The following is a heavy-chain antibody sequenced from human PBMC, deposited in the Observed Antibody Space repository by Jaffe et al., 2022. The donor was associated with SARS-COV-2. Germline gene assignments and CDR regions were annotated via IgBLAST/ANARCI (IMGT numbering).Heavy chain of an antibody. CDR1: GFTFSIYA. V-gene: IGHV3-23*01. J-gene: IGHJ4*02. D-gene: IGHD3-16*01. CDR2: ISGSGGST. Sequence: EVQLLESGGGSGQPGESLRLSCAASGFTFSIYAMSWVRQAPGKGLDWVSSISGSGGSTYYADSVKGRFTISRDNSKNTFYLQMNSLRAEDTAVYYCAKSREAHLHLRGIFAYWGQGTLVTVSS. CDR3: AKSREAHLHLRGIFAY.